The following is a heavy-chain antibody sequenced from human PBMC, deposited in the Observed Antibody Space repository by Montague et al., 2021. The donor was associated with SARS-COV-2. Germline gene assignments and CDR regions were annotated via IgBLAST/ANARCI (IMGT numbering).Heavy chain of an antibody. D-gene: IGHD3-10*01. CDR3: ARRIRITVFRGVPLTTHSLES. V-gene: IGHV4/OR15-8*01. CDR1: NASITTSNW. J-gene: IGHJ4*02. Sequence: SETLSLTCTVSNASITTSNWWTWVRQAPGKGLEWVGEIHHSGTLNYHPSLKSRVTISVDTSKNHFSLNLNSVTAADTALYFCARRIRITVFRGVPLTTHSLESWGQGIMVTVSS. CDR2: IHHSGTL.